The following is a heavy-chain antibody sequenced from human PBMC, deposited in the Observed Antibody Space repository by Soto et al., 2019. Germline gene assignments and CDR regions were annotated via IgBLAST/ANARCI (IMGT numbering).Heavy chain of an antibody. Sequence: QVQLVQSGAEVKKPGSSVKVSCKASGGTFSSYTISWVRQAPGQGLEWMGRIIPILGIANYAQKFQGRVTITADKSTSTAYMELSTLRSEHTAVYYCARWTTLGGYWGQGTLVTVSS. J-gene: IGHJ4*02. CDR3: ARWTTLGGY. CDR2: IIPILGIA. V-gene: IGHV1-69*02. D-gene: IGHD3-16*01. CDR1: GGTFSSYT.